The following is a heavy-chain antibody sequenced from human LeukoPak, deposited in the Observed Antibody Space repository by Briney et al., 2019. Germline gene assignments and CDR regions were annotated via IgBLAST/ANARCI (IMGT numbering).Heavy chain of an antibody. CDR2: ISKSGDST. CDR1: GFTFSSNA. D-gene: IGHD6-19*01. Sequence: GGSLRLSCAASGFTFSSNAISWVRQAQGKGLEWVSAISKSGDSTYYADSVKGRFTISRDNSKNTIYLQMNSLRVEATAVYYCAKLSGWTGWFFDYWGQGTVVTVSS. J-gene: IGHJ4*02. V-gene: IGHV3-23*01. CDR3: AKLSGWTGWFFDY.